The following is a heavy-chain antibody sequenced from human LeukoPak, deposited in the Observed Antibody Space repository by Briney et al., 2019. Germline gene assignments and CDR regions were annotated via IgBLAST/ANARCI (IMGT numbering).Heavy chain of an antibody. CDR1: GFTFSNYA. J-gene: IGHJ4*02. Sequence: GGSLRLSCAASGFTFSNYAMSWVRQAPGKGLEWVSTISNGGISTYYADSVKGRFTISRDNSQNTLYLHTYGLRAEDTAIYYCAKVSAADYIAGTFDYWGQGTLVTVSS. V-gene: IGHV3-23*01. CDR3: AKVSAADYIAGTFDY. CDR2: ISNGGIST. D-gene: IGHD4/OR15-4a*01.